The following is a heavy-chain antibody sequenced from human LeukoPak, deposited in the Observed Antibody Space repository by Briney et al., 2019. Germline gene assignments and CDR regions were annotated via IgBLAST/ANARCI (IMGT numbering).Heavy chain of an antibody. Sequence: SVKVSCKASGGTFSSYAISWVRQAPGQGLEWIGGIIPIFGTANYAQKFQGRVTITTDESTSTAYMELSSLRSEDTAVYYCARSWVVVVPAAANWFDPWGQGTLVTVSS. J-gene: IGHJ5*02. V-gene: IGHV1-69*05. D-gene: IGHD2-2*01. CDR3: ARSWVVVVPAAANWFDP. CDR2: IIPIFGTA. CDR1: GGTFSSYA.